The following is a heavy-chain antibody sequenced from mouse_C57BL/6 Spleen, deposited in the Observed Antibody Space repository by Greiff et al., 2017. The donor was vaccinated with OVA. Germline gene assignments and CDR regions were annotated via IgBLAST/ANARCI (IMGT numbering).Heavy chain of an antibody. V-gene: IGHV5-6*01. CDR1: GFTFSSYG. Sequence: EVMLVESGGDLVKPGGSLKLSCAASGFTFSSYGMSWVRQTPDKRLEWVATISSGGSYTYYPDSVKGRFTISRDNAKNTLYLQMSSLKSEDTAMYYCASDYGGYWGQGTTLTVSS. D-gene: IGHD2-4*01. CDR2: ISSGGSYT. J-gene: IGHJ2*01. CDR3: ASDYGGY.